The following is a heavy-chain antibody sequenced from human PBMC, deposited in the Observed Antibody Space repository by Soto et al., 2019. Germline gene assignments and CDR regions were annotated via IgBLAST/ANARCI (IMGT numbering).Heavy chain of an antibody. Sequence: PGGSLRLSCAASGFTFGSYAIHWFRQAPGKGLEWVAVISYDGRNKYYTDSVKGRFTISRDNSKNTLYLQMDSLRDEDTAMYYCARGKAAGDYWGQGTLVTVSS. V-gene: IGHV3-30*04. CDR3: ARGKAAGDY. CDR1: GFTFGSYA. D-gene: IGHD6-13*01. CDR2: ISYDGRNK. J-gene: IGHJ4*02.